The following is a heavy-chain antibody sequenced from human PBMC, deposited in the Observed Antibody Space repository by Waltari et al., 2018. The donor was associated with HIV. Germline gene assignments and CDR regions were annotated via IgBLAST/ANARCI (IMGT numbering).Heavy chain of an antibody. CDR3: ARVRDGYNYYYYYGMDV. CDR2: INAGNGNT. CDR1: GYTFTSYA. V-gene: IGHV1-3*01. J-gene: IGHJ6*02. D-gene: IGHD5-12*01. Sequence: QVQLVQSGAEVKKPGAAVKVSCKAPGYTFTSYAMHLVRQAPGKRLEWMGWINAGNGNTKYSQKFQGRVTITRDTSASTAYMELSSLRSEDTAVYYCARVRDGYNYYYYYGMDVWGQGTTVTVSS.